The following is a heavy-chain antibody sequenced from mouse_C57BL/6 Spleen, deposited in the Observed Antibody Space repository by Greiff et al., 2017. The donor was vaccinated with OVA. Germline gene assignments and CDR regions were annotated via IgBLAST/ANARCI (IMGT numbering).Heavy chain of an antibody. CDR3: AREGAYYSNLFAY. D-gene: IGHD2-5*01. Sequence: QVQLKQSGAELVKPGASVKISCKASGYAFSSYWMNWVKQRPGKGLEWIGQIYPGDGDTNYNGKFKGKATLTADKSSSTAYMQLSSLTSEDSAVYFCAREGAYYSNLFAYWGQGTLVTVSA. CDR2: IYPGDGDT. J-gene: IGHJ3*01. V-gene: IGHV1-80*01. CDR1: GYAFSSYW.